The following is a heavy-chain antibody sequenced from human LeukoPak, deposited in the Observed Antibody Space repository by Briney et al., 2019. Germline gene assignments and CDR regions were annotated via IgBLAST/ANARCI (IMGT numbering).Heavy chain of an antibody. Sequence: SVKGSCKASVSTLAGYYMHWVRQSPGQGLGWMGWNHPNSGGTNYAQKFQGRVTMTRDTSISTAYMELSRLRSDDTAVYYCARVDPSAYSSGWYLAGFDYWGQGTLVTVSS. D-gene: IGHD6-19*01. CDR1: VSTLAGYY. J-gene: IGHJ4*02. CDR3: ARVDPSAYSSGWYLAGFDY. CDR2: NHPNSGGT. V-gene: IGHV1-2*02.